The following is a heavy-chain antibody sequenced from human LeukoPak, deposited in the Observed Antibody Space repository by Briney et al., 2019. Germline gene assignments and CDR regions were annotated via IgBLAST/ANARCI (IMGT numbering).Heavy chain of an antibody. V-gene: IGHV1-69*13. CDR1: GGTFSSYA. J-gene: IGHJ6*02. Sequence: SVKVSCKASGGTFSSYAISWVRQAPGQGLEWMGGIIPIFGTANYAQKFQGRVTITADESTSTAYMELSSLRSEDTAVYYCARDAYFDPPYYYYYGMDVWGQGTTVTVS. CDR3: ARDAYFDPPYYYYYGMDV. D-gene: IGHD3-9*01. CDR2: IIPIFGTA.